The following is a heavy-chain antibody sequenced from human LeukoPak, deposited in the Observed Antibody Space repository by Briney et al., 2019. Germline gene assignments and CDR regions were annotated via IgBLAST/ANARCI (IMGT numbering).Heavy chain of an antibody. V-gene: IGHV4-39*07. J-gene: IGHJ4*02. CDR2: IYYSGST. D-gene: IGHD1-7*01. CDR3: ARSAGFATGNYYFDY. Sequence: SETLSLTCTVSGGSFSSSPYYWGRIRPSPGKGREGIGNIYYSGSTYYNPYLQSPVTISVDTYKNKFSLQISSATGAVTAVYYCARSAGFATGNYYFDYWGQGTLVTVSS. CDR1: GGSFSSSPYY.